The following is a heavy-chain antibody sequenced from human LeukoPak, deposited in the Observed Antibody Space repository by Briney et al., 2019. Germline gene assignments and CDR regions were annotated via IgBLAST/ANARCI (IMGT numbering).Heavy chain of an antibody. CDR2: ISDSGGTT. J-gene: IGHJ4*02. CDR1: GFTFSTYA. Sequence: GGSLRLSCAASGFTFSTYAMSWVRQAPGKGLEWVSGISDSGGTTYYADSVKGRFTISRDNSKNTLYLQMNSLRAEDTAVYYCANTDYYDTSALDYWGQGTLVTVSS. V-gene: IGHV3-23*01. CDR3: ANTDYYDTSALDY. D-gene: IGHD3-22*01.